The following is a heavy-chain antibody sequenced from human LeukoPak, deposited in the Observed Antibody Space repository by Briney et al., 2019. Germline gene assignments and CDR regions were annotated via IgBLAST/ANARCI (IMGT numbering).Heavy chain of an antibody. CDR3: ARDYSSGLNNWFDP. D-gene: IGHD6-19*01. CDR1: GGTFSSYT. CDR2: IIPIFGTA. Sequence: PVKVSCKASGGTFSSYTISWVRQAPGQGLEWMGGIIPIFGTANYAQKFQGRVTITADESTSTAYMELSSLRSEDTAVYYCARDYSSGLNNWFDPWGQGTLVTVSS. V-gene: IGHV1-69*13. J-gene: IGHJ5*02.